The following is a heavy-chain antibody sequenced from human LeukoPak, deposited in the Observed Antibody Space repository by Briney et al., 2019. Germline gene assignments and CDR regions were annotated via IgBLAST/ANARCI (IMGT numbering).Heavy chain of an antibody. J-gene: IGHJ3*02. D-gene: IGHD1-26*01. CDR3: AKALYSGSYFCAFDI. CDR1: GFTFSSYG. Sequence: GGSLRLSCAASGFTFSSYGMHWVRQAPGKGLEWVAVISYDGSNKYYADSVKGRFTISRDNSKNTLYLQMNSLRAEDTAVYYCAKALYSGSYFCAFDIWGQGTMATVSS. V-gene: IGHV3-30*18. CDR2: ISYDGSNK.